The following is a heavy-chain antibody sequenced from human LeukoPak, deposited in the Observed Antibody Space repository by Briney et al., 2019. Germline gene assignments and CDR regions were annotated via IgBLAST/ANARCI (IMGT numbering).Heavy chain of an antibody. Sequence: ASVKVSCKASGYTFTSYYMHWVRQAPGQGLEWMGIINPSGGSTSYAQKFQGRVTMTRDTSTSTVYMELSSLRSEDTAVYYCARGYYDSSGYPRSYNWFDPWGQGTLVTVSS. CDR2: INPSGGST. J-gene: IGHJ5*02. CDR1: GYTFTSYY. CDR3: ARGYYDSSGYPRSYNWFDP. D-gene: IGHD3-22*01. V-gene: IGHV1-46*01.